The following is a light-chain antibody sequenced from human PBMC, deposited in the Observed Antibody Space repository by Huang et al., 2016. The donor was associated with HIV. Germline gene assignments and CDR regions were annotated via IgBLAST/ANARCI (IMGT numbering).Light chain of an antibody. Sequence: DIQMTQSPSSLSTSIGDRVTITCRASQGISNYLAWYQQNPGKVPKLLIYGASTLQSRAPSRFSGSGSGTDFTLTISSLQPEDVATYYCQEYYSAPYTFGQGTKLEIK. V-gene: IGKV1-27*01. CDR2: GAS. CDR1: QGISNY. J-gene: IGKJ2*01. CDR3: QEYYSAPYT.